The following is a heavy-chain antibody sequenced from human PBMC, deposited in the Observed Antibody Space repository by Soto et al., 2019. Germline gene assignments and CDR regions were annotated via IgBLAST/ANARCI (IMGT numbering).Heavy chain of an antibody. J-gene: IGHJ6*02. CDR3: AKDPYPIVVVPAANGMDV. V-gene: IGHV3-23*01. CDR1: GLTFGRYA. D-gene: IGHD2-2*01. Sequence: RLSCAASGLTFGRYAMSWVRQAPGKGLEWVSVISGSGGTTYYADSVKGRFTISRDNSKSILYLQMNSLRADDTAVYYCAKDPYPIVVVPAANGMDVWGQGTTVTVSS. CDR2: ISGSGGTT.